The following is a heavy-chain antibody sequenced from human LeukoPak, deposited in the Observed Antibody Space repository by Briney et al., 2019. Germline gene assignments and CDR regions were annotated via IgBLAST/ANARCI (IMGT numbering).Heavy chain of an antibody. CDR2: IYYSGNL. CDR3: ARDRGYSSGPGPIDY. V-gene: IGHV4-31*03. J-gene: IGHJ4*02. CDR1: GGSISSGGYY. D-gene: IGHD5-18*01. Sequence: SETLSLTCTVSGGSISSGGYYWTWIRQHPAKGLEWIGYIYYSGNLYYNPSLKSRITISVDTSKNQFSLKLSSVTAADTAVYYCARDRGYSSGPGPIDYWGQGTLVTVSS.